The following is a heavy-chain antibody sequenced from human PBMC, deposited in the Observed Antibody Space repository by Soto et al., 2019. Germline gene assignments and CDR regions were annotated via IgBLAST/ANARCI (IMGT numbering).Heavy chain of an antibody. CDR2: TYYRSKWYN. V-gene: IGHV6-1*01. CDR1: GDSVSSNSAA. Sequence: SQTLSLTCAISGDSVSSNSAAWNWIRQSPSRGLEWLGRTYYRSKWYNDYAVSVKSRITINPDTSKNQFSLQLNSVTPEDTAVYYCAREGCSRTSCYTWEYWFDPWGQGTLVTVSS. CDR3: AREGCSRTSCYTWEYWFDP. J-gene: IGHJ5*02. D-gene: IGHD2-2*02.